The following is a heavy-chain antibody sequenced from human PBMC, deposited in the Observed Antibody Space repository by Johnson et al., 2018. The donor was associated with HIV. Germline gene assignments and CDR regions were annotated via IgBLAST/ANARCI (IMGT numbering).Heavy chain of an antibody. CDR2: TQYDGSHK. J-gene: IGHJ3*02. V-gene: IGHV3-30*02. CDR1: GFSFSSYG. CDR3: AKSKLPDLVLDI. D-gene: IGHD4-23*01. Sequence: QVQLVESGGGVVQPGGSLRLSCAASGFSFSSYGIHWVRQAPGKGLEWVAFTQYDGSHKYYADSVKGRFTISRDNFKNTLYLQMNSLRGEETAVYYCAKSKLPDLVLDIWGQGTVVTVSS.